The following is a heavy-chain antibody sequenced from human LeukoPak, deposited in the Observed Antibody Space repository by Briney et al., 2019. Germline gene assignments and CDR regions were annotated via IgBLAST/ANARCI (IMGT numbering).Heavy chain of an antibody. V-gene: IGHV4-59*08. D-gene: IGHD3-3*01. J-gene: IGHJ6*02. CDR3: ARHGYDFWSGYYPSYGMDV. CDR1: GGSISCYY. Sequence: SETLSLTCTVSGGSISCYYWSWIRQPPGKGLVGMGNIYYSGSTNYHPSLKSRVTISVDTSKNQFSLKLSSVAAADTAVYYCARHGYDFWSGYYPSYGMDVWGQGTTVTVSS. CDR2: IYYSGST.